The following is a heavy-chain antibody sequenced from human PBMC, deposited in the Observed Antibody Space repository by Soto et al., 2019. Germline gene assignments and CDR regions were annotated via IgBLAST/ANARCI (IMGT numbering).Heavy chain of an antibody. V-gene: IGHV1-46*01. D-gene: IGHD5-12*01. J-gene: IGHJ4*02. Sequence: QVQLVQSGAEVKKPGASVKVSCKASGYSFTSYYLHWVRQAPGQGLEWMGVLNPVGGGATYAQKFQGRFTMTREPSTPTVYIELSSLRSEDTAMYYCARGYRRQPREYWGQGTLVTVSS. CDR2: LNPVGGGA. CDR3: ARGYRRQPREY. CDR1: GYSFTSYY.